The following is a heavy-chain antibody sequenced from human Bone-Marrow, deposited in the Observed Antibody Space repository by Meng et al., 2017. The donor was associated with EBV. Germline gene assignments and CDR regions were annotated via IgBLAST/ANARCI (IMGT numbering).Heavy chain of an antibody. CDR1: GGSISSYY. CDR3: AREKGGGAQDY. J-gene: IGHJ4*02. D-gene: IGHD2-15*01. V-gene: IGHV4-59*01. Sequence: QGHLQEPGPGLVKPSQTLSLTCTVSGGSISSYYWSWIRQPPGKGLEWIGYIYYSGSSNYNPSLKSRVTISVDTSKNQFSLKLSSVTAADTAVYYCAREKGGGAQDYWGQGTLVTVSS. CDR2: IYYSGSS.